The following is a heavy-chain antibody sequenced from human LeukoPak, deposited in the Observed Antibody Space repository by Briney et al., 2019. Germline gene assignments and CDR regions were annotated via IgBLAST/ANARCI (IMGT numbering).Heavy chain of an antibody. CDR1: GGSISSGPNF. V-gene: IGHV4-39*02. J-gene: IGHJ5*02. CDR2: IHYSGTT. D-gene: IGHD4-23*01. CDR3: ARDGDYGGNSGWFDP. Sequence: SETLSLTCTVSGGSISSGPNFWGWIRQPPGKGLEWIGSIHYSGTTHYSLSLKSRVTISVDTSKNQFSLRLSSVTAADTAVYYCARDGDYGGNSGWFDPWGQGTLVTVSS.